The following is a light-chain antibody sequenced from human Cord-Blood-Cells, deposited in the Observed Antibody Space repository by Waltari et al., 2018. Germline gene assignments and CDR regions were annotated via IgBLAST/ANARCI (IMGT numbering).Light chain of an antibody. CDR3: SSYTSSSTLV. V-gene: IGLV2-14*01. CDR2: DVS. Sequence: QSALTQPASVSGSPGQSITISCPGTSRDVGGYNYVPWYQQPPAKAPKLLIYDVSNRPSGVSNRFSGSKSGNTASLTISGLQAEDEADYYCSSYTSSSTLVFGGGTKLTVL. CDR1: SRDVGGYNY. J-gene: IGLJ2*01.